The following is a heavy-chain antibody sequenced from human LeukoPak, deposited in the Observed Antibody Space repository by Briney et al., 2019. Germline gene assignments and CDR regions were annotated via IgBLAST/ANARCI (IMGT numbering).Heavy chain of an antibody. CDR2: INPNNGGT. J-gene: IGHJ4*02. D-gene: IGHD6-13*01. Sequence: GASVKVSCKASGYTFSVYYIHWLRQAPGQGLEWLGWINPNNGGTLYSQKFQGGVTMSRDTSISAVYTELNRLTTDDTAVYFCARGVATTGAKFFDYWGQGTLVTVSS. CDR1: GYTFSVYY. V-gene: IGHV1-2*02. CDR3: ARGVATTGAKFFDY.